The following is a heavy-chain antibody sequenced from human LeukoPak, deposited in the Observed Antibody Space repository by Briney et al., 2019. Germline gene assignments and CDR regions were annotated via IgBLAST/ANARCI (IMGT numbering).Heavy chain of an antibody. CDR1: GYTFTSYA. CDR2: INPNSGDA. D-gene: IGHD3-16*01. J-gene: IGHJ4*02. Sequence: ASVKVSCKASGYTFTSYAMNWVRQAPGQGLEWMGWINPNSGDANYAQKFQGRVTMTRDTSISTAYMELSRLRSDDTAVYYCARVRYRLAETYIDYWGQGTLVTVSS. V-gene: IGHV1-2*02. CDR3: ARVRYRLAETYIDY.